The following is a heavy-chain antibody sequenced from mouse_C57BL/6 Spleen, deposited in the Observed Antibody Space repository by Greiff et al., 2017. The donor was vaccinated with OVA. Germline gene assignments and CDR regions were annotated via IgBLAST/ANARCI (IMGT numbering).Heavy chain of an antibody. Sequence: EVKLVESGGGLVKPGGSLKLSCAASGFTFSDYGMHWVRQAPEQGLEWVAYISSGSSTIYYADTVKGRFTISRDNAKNTLFLQMTSLRSEDTAMDCCAGGGFAYWGQGTLVTVSA. CDR2: ISSGSSTI. J-gene: IGHJ3*01. CDR1: GFTFSDYG. CDR3: AGGGFAY. V-gene: IGHV5-17*01.